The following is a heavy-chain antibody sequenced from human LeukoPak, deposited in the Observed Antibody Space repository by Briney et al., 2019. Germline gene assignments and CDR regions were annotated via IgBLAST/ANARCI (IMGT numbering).Heavy chain of an antibody. CDR1: GGSISSGSYY. CDR3: ARQLGYYDILAGYPVKYYFDY. D-gene: IGHD3-9*01. V-gene: IGHV4-61*02. J-gene: IGHJ4*02. CDR2: IYTSGST. Sequence: SETLSLTCTVSGGSISSGSYYWRWIRQPAGKGLEWIGRIYTSGSTNYNPSLKSRVTISVDTSKNQFSLKLSSVTAADTAVYYCARQLGYYDILAGYPVKYYFDYWGQGTLVTVSS.